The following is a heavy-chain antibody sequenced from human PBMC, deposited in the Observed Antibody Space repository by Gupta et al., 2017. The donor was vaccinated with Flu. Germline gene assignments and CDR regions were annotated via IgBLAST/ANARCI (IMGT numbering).Heavy chain of an antibody. CDR3: ARVGYCSTTSCYEPFDS. Sequence: YIHWVRQAPGQGREWMGRFNPKSGGTKYAQKGQGRVTMTGDTSVSTAEMELSSLKSDETAMYYCARVGYCSTTSCYEPFDSWGRGTQVTVSS. J-gene: IGHJ4*02. V-gene: IGHV1-2*06. CDR2: FNPKSGGT. D-gene: IGHD2-2*03. CDR1: Y.